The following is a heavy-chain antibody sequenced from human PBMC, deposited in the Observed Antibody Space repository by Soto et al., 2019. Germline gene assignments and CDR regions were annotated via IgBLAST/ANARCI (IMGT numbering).Heavy chain of an antibody. CDR1: GGTFSSYA. J-gene: IGHJ3*02. D-gene: IGHD3-22*01. V-gene: IGHV1-69*13. CDR3: ASGRGYYDSSGYYAPGAFDI. Sequence: SVKVSCKASGGTFSSYAISWVRQAPGQGLEWMGGIIPIFGTANYAQKFQGRVTITADESTSTAYRELSSLRSEDTAVYYCASGRGYYDSSGYYAPGAFDIWGQWTMVTVSS. CDR2: IIPIFGTA.